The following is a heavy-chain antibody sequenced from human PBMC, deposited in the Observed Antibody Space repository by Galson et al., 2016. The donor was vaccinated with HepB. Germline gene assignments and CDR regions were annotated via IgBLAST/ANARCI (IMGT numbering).Heavy chain of an antibody. J-gene: IGHJ4*02. D-gene: IGHD2-15*01. CDR2: IVFGAADT. Sequence: SVKVSCKASGFTFNNSPVQWVRQARGQRLEWIGWIVFGAADTNYAQKFHERVTFTRDLSTGTAYMELSSLRSDDTAIYYCAAEEGYCSGGSCYSDPFHYWGQGTLVTVSS. V-gene: IGHV1-58*01. CDR1: GFTFNNSP. CDR3: AAEEGYCSGGSCYSDPFHY.